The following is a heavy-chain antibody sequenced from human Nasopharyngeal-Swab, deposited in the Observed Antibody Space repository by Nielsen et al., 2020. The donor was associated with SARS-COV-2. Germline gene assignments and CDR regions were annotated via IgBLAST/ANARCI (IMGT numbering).Heavy chain of an antibody. CDR1: GYTFTGHY. CDR3: ARSYYDFWSGYLEYYYGMDV. V-gene: IGHV1-46*01. J-gene: IGHJ6*02. CDR2: INPSGGGT. D-gene: IGHD3-3*01. Sequence: ASVKVSCKASGYTFTGHYMHWVRQAPGQGLEWMGIINPSGGGTTYAQKFQGRVTMTRDTSTSTVYMELSSLRSEDTAVYYCARSYYDFWSGYLEYYYGMDVWGQGTTVTVSS.